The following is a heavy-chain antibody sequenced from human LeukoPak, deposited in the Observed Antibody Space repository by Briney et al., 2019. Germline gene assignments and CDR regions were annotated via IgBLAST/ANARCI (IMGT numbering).Heavy chain of an antibody. CDR2: ITTHSGDT. J-gene: IGHJ4*02. CDR3: ARRRDGYNFRY. Sequence: ASVKVSCKASGYTFTDYYLHWVRQAPGQGLEWMGWITTHSGDTNYAQKFQGRVIMTRDTSISTAYMELSRLTSDDTAVYYCARRRDGYNFRYWGQGTLVTVSS. CDR1: GYTFTDYY. V-gene: IGHV1-2*02. D-gene: IGHD5-24*01.